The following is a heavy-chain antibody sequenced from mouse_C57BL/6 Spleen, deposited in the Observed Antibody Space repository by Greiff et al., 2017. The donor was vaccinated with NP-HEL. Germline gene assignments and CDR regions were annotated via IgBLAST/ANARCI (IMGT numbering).Heavy chain of an antibody. CDR1: GYAFSSSW. J-gene: IGHJ3*01. D-gene: IGHD2-4*01. CDR3: ARLSDYDVAY. V-gene: IGHV1-82*01. CDR2: IYPGDGDT. Sequence: VKLMESGPELVKPGASVKISCKASGYAFSSSWMNWVKQRPGKGLEWIGRIYPGDGDTNYNGKFKGKATLTADKSSSTAYMQLSSLTSEDSAVYFCARLSDYDVAYWGQGTLVTVSA.